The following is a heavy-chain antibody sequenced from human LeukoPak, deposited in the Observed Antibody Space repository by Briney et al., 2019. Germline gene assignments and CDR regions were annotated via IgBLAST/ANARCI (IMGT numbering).Heavy chain of an antibody. CDR3: ARVYYDFWSGYFDY. CDR2: INWNGGST. CDR1: GFTFDDYG. V-gene: IGHV3-20*04. J-gene: IGHJ4*02. D-gene: IGHD3-3*01. Sequence: GGSLRLSCAASGFTFDDYGMSWVRQAPGKELEWVSGINWNGGSTGYADSVKGRFTISRDNAKNSLYLQMNSLRAEDTALYYCARVYYDFWSGYFDYWGQGTLVTVSS.